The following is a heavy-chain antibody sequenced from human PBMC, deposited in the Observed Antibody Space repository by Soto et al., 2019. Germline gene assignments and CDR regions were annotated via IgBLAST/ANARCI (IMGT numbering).Heavy chain of an antibody. CDR1: GFTFSSYS. Sequence: EVQLVESGGGLVKPGGSLRLSCAASGFTFSSYSMNWVRQAPGKGLEWVSSISSSSSYIYYADSVKGRFTISRDNAKNSLYLQMNSLRAEDTAVYYCARDHQGIAAAGRGNYYGMDVWGQGTTVTVSS. CDR2: ISSSSSYI. J-gene: IGHJ6*02. CDR3: ARDHQGIAAAGRGNYYGMDV. V-gene: IGHV3-21*01. D-gene: IGHD6-13*01.